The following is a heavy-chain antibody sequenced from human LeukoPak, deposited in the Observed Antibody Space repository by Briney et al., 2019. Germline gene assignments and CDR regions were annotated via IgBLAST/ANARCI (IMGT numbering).Heavy chain of an antibody. V-gene: IGHV3-30*18. Sequence: GGSLRLSCAASGFTFSDYYMSWIRQAPGKGLEWVAVISYDGSNKYYADSVKGRFTISRDNSKNTLYLQMNSLRAEDTAVYYCAKEYDYYDSSAPFDYWGQGTLVTVSS. CDR3: AKEYDYYDSSAPFDY. D-gene: IGHD3-22*01. CDR1: GFTFSDYY. J-gene: IGHJ4*02. CDR2: ISYDGSNK.